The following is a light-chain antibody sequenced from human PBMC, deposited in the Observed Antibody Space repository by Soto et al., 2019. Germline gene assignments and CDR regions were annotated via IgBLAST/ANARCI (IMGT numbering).Light chain of an antibody. CDR3: QQYTNWPPNT. V-gene: IGKV3-15*01. Sequence: ETVMTQSPDTLSVSPVESATLSCRASQRVYSNLAWYQQRPGQAPRLLIYGASTRATGVPARFSGRGSGTEFTLTISSLQSEDFAVYYCQQYTNWPPNTFGQGTRLEIK. CDR2: GAS. CDR1: QRVYSN. J-gene: IGKJ5*01.